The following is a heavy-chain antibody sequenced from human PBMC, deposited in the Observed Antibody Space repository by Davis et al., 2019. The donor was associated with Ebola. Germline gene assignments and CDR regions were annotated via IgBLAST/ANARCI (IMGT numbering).Heavy chain of an antibody. CDR1: GDRLPITSAG. Sequence: HPQTLSLTRAISGDRLPITSAGWTWIRQSPSRALEWLGRTYFNSKYYSDYAVSVRGRITINADPSKNQFSLQLNSVTPEDTAVYYCARGWLRGYLDYWGQGTLVTVSS. D-gene: IGHD3-3*01. V-gene: IGHV6-1*01. J-gene: IGHJ4*02. CDR3: ARGWLRGYLDY. CDR2: TYFNSKYYS.